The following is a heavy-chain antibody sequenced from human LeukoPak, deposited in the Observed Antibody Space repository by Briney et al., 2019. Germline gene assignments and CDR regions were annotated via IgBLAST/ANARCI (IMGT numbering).Heavy chain of an antibody. J-gene: IGHJ4*02. CDR2: IYYSGST. Sequence: SETLSLTCTVSGGSISSSSYYWGWIRQPPGKGLEWIGSIYYSGSTYYNPSLKSRVTISVDTSKNQFSLKLSSVTAADTAVYYCASSPSSSWPYWGQGTLVTVSS. V-gene: IGHV4-39*01. CDR3: ASSPSSSWPY. CDR1: GGSISSSSYY. D-gene: IGHD6-13*01.